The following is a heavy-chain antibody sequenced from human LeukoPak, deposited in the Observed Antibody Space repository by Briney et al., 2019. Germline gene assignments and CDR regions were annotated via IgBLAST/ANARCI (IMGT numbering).Heavy chain of an antibody. CDR2: INSDGSDA. CDR3: AREDRFGYNYAYGLDI. J-gene: IGHJ6*02. V-gene: IGHV3-74*01. CDR1: AFTFSNCW. Sequence: GGSLRLSCAASAFTFSNCWMHWVRQVPGKGVMWVSRINSDGSDATYADSVKGRFTISRDNAKSTLYLQLISLRAEDTAVYYCAREDRFGYNYAYGLDIWGRGTTVTVSS. D-gene: IGHD1-1*01.